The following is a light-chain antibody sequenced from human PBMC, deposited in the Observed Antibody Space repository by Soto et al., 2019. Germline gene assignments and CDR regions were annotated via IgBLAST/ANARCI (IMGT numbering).Light chain of an antibody. CDR3: QQYDNLLT. CDR1: QAISNY. CDR2: DAS. J-gene: IGKJ4*01. V-gene: IGKV1-33*01. Sequence: DIQMTQSPSSLSASVGDRVTITCQASQAISNYLNWYQQKPGKAPKLLIYDASNLETGVPSRFSGSGSGTDFTFPISSLQPEDIATYYCQQYDNLLTFGGGTKVEIK.